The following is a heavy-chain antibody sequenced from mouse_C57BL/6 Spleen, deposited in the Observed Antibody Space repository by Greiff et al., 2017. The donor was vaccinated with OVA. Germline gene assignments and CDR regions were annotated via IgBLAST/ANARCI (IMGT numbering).Heavy chain of an antibody. V-gene: IGHV3-6*01. CDR1: GYSITSGYY. D-gene: IGHD3-3*01. Sequence: VQLQQSGPGLVKPSPSLSLTCSVTGYSITSGYYWNWIRQFPGNKLEWMGYISYDGSNNYNPSLKNRISITRDTSKNQLFLKLNSVTTEDTATYYCARDRGTWGTGTTVTVSS. CDR2: ISYDGSN. J-gene: IGHJ1*03. CDR3: ARDRGT.